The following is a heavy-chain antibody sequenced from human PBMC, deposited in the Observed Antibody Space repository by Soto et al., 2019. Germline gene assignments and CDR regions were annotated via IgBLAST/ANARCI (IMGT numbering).Heavy chain of an antibody. CDR3: ARGAYGGDNG. V-gene: IGHV1-8*01. CDR1: GYTFTSYA. D-gene: IGHD4-17*01. Sequence: QVQLVQSGAEVKKPGASVKVSCKASGYTFTSYAINWVRQSTGQGLEWMGWMNPNSGNTCKAQKLKGGVTMTSNTAISTAYMELSSLRSEDPAVYSCARGAYGGDNGWGQGTLVTVYS. CDR2: MNPNSGNT. J-gene: IGHJ4*02.